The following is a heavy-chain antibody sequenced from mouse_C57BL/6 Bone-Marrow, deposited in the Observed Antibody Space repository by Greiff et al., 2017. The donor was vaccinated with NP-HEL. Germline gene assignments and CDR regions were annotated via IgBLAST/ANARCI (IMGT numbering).Heavy chain of an antibody. Sequence: EVKVVESGAELVRPGASVKLSCTASGFNIKDDYMHWVKQRPEQGLEWIGWIDPENGDTEYASKFQGKATITADTSSNTAYLQLSSLTSEDTAVYYCTTSFITTVVGDYWGQGTTLTVSS. D-gene: IGHD1-1*01. CDR3: TTSFITTVVGDY. CDR1: GFNIKDDY. J-gene: IGHJ2*01. CDR2: IDPENGDT. V-gene: IGHV14-4*01.